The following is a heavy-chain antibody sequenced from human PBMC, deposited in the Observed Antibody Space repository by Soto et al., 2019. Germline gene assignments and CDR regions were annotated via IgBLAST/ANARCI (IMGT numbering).Heavy chain of an antibody. J-gene: IGHJ6*02. CDR3: ARGTEGYGYGMDV. V-gene: IGHV3-30-3*01. Sequence: XGSLILSCAASGFTFSSYAMHWVHQAPGKGLEWVAVISYDGSNKYYADSVKGRFTISRDNSKNTLYLQMNSLRAEDTAVYYCARGTEGYGYGMDVWDQGTRCTVSS. D-gene: IGHD5-18*01. CDR2: ISYDGSNK. CDR1: GFTFSSYA.